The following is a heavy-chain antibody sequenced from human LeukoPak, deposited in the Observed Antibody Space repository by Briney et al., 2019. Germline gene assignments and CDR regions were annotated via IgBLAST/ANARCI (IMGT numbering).Heavy chain of an antibody. D-gene: IGHD1-1*01. CDR2: IIPIFGTA. J-gene: IGHJ4*02. CDR3: AREWAGTTSYFDY. Sequence: ASVKVSCKASGGTFSSYAISWVRQAPGQGLEWMGGIIPIFGTANYAQKFQGRVTMTEDTSTDTAYMELSSLRSEDTAVYYCAREWAGTTSYFDYWGQGTLVTVSS. V-gene: IGHV1-69*06. CDR1: GGTFSSYA.